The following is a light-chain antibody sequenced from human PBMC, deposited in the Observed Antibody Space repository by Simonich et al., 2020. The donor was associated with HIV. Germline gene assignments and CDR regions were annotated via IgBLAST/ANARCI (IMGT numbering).Light chain of an antibody. CDR3: LQDYNSYT. CDR2: AAS. J-gene: IGKJ2*01. CDR1: QGIRNH. Sequence: AIQMTQSPSSLSASVGDRVKISCRASQGIRNHLGWYQQKPGKATKLLIYAASTLQSGVPSRFSGSGSGTDFTLTISSLQPEDLATYYCLQDYNSYTFGQGTKLEIK. V-gene: IGKV1-6*01.